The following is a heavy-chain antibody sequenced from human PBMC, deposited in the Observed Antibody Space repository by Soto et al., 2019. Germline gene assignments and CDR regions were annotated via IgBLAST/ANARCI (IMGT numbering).Heavy chain of an antibody. CDR2: INSDGSST. CDR3: PSGPPVYCSSSSCYASPFDY. V-gene: IGHV3-74*01. J-gene: IGHJ4*02. D-gene: IGHD2-2*01. CDR1: GFTLSSYW. Sequence: EVQLVESGGGLVQPGGSLRLSCAASGFTLSSYWMHWVRQAPGKGLVWVSRINSDGSSTSYADSVKGRFTISRDNAKNTLYLRMNSLRDEDTVVYYCPSGPPVYCSSSSCYASPFDYWGKGTLVTVSS.